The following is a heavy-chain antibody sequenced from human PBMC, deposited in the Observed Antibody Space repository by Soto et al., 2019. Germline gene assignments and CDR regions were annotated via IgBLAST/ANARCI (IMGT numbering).Heavy chain of an antibody. V-gene: IGHV3-43*01. CDR2: ISWDGGST. CDR1: GFTFDDYT. CDR3: AKASLGRPLLPIAARPIYYGMDV. J-gene: IGHJ6*02. Sequence: EVQLVESGGVVVQPGGSLRLSCAASGFTFDDYTMHWVRQAPGKGLEWVSLISWDGGSTYYADSVEGRFTISRDNSKNSLYLQMNSLRTEDTALYYCAKASLGRPLLPIAARPIYYGMDVWGQGPTVTVSS. D-gene: IGHD6-6*01.